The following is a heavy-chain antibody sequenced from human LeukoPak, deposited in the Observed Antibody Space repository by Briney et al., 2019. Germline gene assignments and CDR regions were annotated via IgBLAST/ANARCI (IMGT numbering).Heavy chain of an antibody. CDR3: ARGGPPGYYYDYYMDV. V-gene: IGHV4-61*01. CDR2: IYYSGST. J-gene: IGHJ6*03. CDR1: GGSISSGSYY. Sequence: SETLSLTCTVSGGSISSGSYYWSWIRQTPGKGLEWIGYIYYSGSTNFNPSLKSRVIISVDTSKNQFSLKMSSVTAADTAVYFCARGGPPGYYYDYYMDVWGKGTTVTISS.